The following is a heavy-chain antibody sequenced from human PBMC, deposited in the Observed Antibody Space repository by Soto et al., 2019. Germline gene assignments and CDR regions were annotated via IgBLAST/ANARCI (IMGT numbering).Heavy chain of an antibody. CDR1: GFTFSNYA. CDR3: AKAYFVWSSEQPYYFDY. Sequence: PGGSLRLPCAASGFTFSNYAMTWVRQGPGKGLEWVSGISGSGGRSYYADSVKGRFTISRDNSKSTLYLQMNSLRAEDTAVYYCAKAYFVWSSEQPYYFDYWGQGTLVTVSS. J-gene: IGHJ4*02. CDR2: ISGSGGRS. V-gene: IGHV3-23*01. D-gene: IGHD3-16*01.